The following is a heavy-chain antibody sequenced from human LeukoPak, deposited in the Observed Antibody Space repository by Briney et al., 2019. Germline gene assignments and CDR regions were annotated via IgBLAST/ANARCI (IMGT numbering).Heavy chain of an antibody. CDR3: ARDRHYDTSGADY. J-gene: IGHJ4*02. D-gene: IGHD3-22*01. CDR2: LFYGGST. V-gene: IGHV4-39*07. Sequence: WVRQAPGKGLEWIGSLFYGGSTYYNPSFKSRGSISVDTSKNHFSLRLSSVTAADTAVYYCARDRHYDTSGADYWGQGTLVTVSS.